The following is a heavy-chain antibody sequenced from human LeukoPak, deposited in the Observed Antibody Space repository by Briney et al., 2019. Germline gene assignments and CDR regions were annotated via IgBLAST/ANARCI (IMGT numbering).Heavy chain of an antibody. CDR3: ARGWAYMDV. Sequence: SETQSLTCTVSGGSISGDYWSWIRQPAGKGLERIGRINTSGNINYNPSLKSRVTMSLDTSKNQFSLNLRSVTAADTAVYYCARGWAYMDVWGKGTTVTVSS. D-gene: IGHD1-26*01. J-gene: IGHJ6*03. CDR1: GGSISGDY. CDR2: INTSGNI. V-gene: IGHV4-4*07.